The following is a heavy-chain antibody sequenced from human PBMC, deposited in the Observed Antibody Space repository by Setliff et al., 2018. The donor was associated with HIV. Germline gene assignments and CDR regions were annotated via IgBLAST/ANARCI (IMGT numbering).Heavy chain of an antibody. CDR3: ARAVVPTYYDVLTGYVYYMDV. D-gene: IGHD3-9*01. CDR1: GGRFSNYG. CDR2: IIPIFGTT. Sequence: ASVKVSCKASGGRFSNYGISWVRQAPGQGLERMGGIIPIFGTTNYAQMFQGRVTMTADESTSTAYMELSSLRSEDTAVYYCARAVVPTYYDVLTGYVYYMDVWGKGTTVTSP. J-gene: IGHJ6*03. V-gene: IGHV1-69*13.